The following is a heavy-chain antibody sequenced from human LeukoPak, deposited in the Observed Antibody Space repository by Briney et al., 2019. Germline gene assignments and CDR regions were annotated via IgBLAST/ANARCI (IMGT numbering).Heavy chain of an antibody. CDR3: ARETPTYSNYVDY. J-gene: IGHJ4*02. CDR1: GGSISSGSYY. D-gene: IGHD4-11*01. V-gene: IGHV4-61*02. Sequence: SQTLSLTCTVSGGSISSGSYYWSWIRQPAGKGLEWIGRIYTSGSTNYNPSLKSRVTISVDTSKNQSSLKLSSVTAADTAVYYCARETPTYSNYVDYWGQGTLVTVSS. CDR2: IYTSGST.